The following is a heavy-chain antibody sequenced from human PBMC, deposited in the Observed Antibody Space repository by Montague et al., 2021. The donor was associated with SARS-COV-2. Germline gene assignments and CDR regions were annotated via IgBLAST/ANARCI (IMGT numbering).Heavy chain of an antibody. J-gene: IGHJ3*01. CDR3: ARLKRYFDSSGSPSAFDY. V-gene: IGHV4-39*02. CDR1: GGSITNNIDY. D-gene: IGHD3-22*01. CDR2: INYTGNT. Sequence: SETLSLTCTVSGGSITNNIDYWAWIRQPPGKGLEWIGSINYTGNTYYNPSLKSRVTISVVTSKNHFTLKLSSVTAAATAVYYCARLKRYFDSSGSPSAFDYWGQGTKVTVSS.